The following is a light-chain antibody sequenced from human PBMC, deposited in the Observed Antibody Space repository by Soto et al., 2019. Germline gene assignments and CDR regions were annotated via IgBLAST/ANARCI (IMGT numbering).Light chain of an antibody. CDR1: QDISTS. V-gene: IGKV1-13*02. CDR3: QQFQSYPLT. J-gene: IGKJ4*01. CDR2: DAS. Sequence: IQLTQSPSSLSASVGDRVTIPCRAGQDISTSLAWYQQKPGKPPKLLIYDASTLESGVPSRFSGSGSGTDFTLTISSLQPEYFETYFCQQFQSYPLTFGGWTRVYIK.